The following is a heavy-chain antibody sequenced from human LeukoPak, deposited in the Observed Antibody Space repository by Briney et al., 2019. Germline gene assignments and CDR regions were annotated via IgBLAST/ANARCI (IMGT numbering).Heavy chain of an antibody. CDR2: IKGDGSSI. CDR1: GFTFSNFW. D-gene: IGHD3-22*01. V-gene: IGHV3-74*01. J-gene: IGHJ4*02. Sequence: PGGSLRLSCAASGFTFSNFWMYWVRQAPGKGLVWVSRIKGDGSSIIYADSVKGRFTISRDNAKNSLYLQMNSLRVEDTALYYCARAFYYDSSGYNDYWGQGTLVTVSS. CDR3: ARAFYYDSSGYNDY.